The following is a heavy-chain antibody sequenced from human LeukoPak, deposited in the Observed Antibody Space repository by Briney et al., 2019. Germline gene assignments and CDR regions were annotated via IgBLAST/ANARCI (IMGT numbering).Heavy chain of an antibody. CDR1: GGSISSYY. CDR3: AASGYEGFDY. CDR2: IYYSGST. Sequence: SETLSLTCTVSGGSISSYYWSWIRQPPGKGLEWIGYIYYSGSTNYNPSLKSRVTISVDTSKNQFSLKLSSVTAADTAVYFCAASGYEGFDYWGQGTLVTVSS. V-gene: IGHV4-59*01. D-gene: IGHD5-12*01. J-gene: IGHJ4*02.